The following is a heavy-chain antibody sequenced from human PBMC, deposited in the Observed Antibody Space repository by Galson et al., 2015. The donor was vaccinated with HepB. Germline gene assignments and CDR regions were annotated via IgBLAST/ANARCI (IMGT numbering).Heavy chain of an antibody. D-gene: IGHD2-2*01. V-gene: IGHV1-24*01. CDR1: GYTLTELS. Sequence: SVKVSCKVSGYTLTELSMHWVRQAPGKGLEWMGGFDPEDGETIYAQKFQGRVTMTEDTSTDTAYMELSSLRSEDTAVYYCATDWGLGYCSSTSCYERADYWGQGTLVTVSS. CDR3: ATDWGLGYCSSTSCYERADY. J-gene: IGHJ4*02. CDR2: FDPEDGET.